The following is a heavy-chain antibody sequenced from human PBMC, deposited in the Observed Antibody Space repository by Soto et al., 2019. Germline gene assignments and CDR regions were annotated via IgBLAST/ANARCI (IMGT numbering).Heavy chain of an antibody. CDR1: GFTFSNFD. D-gene: IGHD3-10*01. CDR3: AREGSVSSSDYYAYYYGMDV. J-gene: IGHJ6*02. Sequence: EVQLVESGGGLIQPGESLRLSCAGSGFTFSNFDMNWVRQAPGKGLEWDSHISSSGGIIYYAESVRGRFTVSRDNAKNSLSLQMNSLSGEDSAVYYCAREGSVSSSDYYAYYYGMDVWGQGTTVTVSS. V-gene: IGHV3-48*03. CDR2: ISSSGGII.